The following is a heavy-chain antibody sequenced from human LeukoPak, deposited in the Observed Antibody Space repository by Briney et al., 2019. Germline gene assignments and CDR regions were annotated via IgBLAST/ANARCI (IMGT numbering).Heavy chain of an antibody. Sequence: SETLSLTCAVSGGSIRSYYWSWIRQPPGKGLEWTGYIYYTGTTNYNPSLKSRVAISVDTSKNQFSLKLSSVTAADTAVYYCARLVPALWYFDLWGRGTLVTVSS. CDR2: IYYTGTT. CDR1: GGSIRSYY. J-gene: IGHJ2*01. V-gene: IGHV4-59*08. CDR3: ARLVPALWYFDL. D-gene: IGHD6-13*01.